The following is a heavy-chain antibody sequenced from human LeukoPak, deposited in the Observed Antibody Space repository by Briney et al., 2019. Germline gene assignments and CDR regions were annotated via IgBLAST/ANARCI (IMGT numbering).Heavy chain of an antibody. D-gene: IGHD5-12*01. CDR3: ARANYGYSGFGDAFDI. CDR2: IYYSGST. J-gene: IGHJ3*02. V-gene: IGHV4-59*01. Sequence: PSETLSLTCSVSGVSISSYYWSWIRQPPGKGLEWIGYIYYSGSTNYNPSLKSRVTISVDTSKNQFSLKLSSVTAADTAVYYCARANYGYSGFGDAFDIWGQGTMVTVSS. CDR1: GVSISSYY.